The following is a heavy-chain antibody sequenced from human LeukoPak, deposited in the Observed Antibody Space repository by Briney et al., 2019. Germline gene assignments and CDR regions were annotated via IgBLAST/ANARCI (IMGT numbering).Heavy chain of an antibody. D-gene: IGHD6-6*01. V-gene: IGHV4-30-4*02. CDR1: GGSISSGDYY. CDR3: ARDYIAARPGKWPDYYYMDV. Sequence: SETLSLTCTVSGGSISSGDYYWSWIRQPPGKGLEWIGYIYYSGSTYYNPSLKSRVTISVDTSKNQFSLKLSSVTAADTAVYYCARDYIAARPGKWPDYYYMDVWGKGTTVTVSS. J-gene: IGHJ6*03. CDR2: IYYSGST.